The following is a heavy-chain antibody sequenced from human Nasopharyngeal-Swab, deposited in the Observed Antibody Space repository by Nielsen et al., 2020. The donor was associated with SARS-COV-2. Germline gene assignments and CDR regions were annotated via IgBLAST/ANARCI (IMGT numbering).Heavy chain of an antibody. D-gene: IGHD6-13*01. Sequence: ASVKVSCKASGYTFTSYAMHWVRQAPGQRLEWMGWINAGNGNTKYSQKFQGRVTVTRDTSASTAYMELSSLRSEDTAVYYCARGSSWYAQTSIDYWGQGTLVTVSS. CDR2: INAGNGNT. J-gene: IGHJ4*02. V-gene: IGHV1-3*01. CDR1: GYTFTSYA. CDR3: ARGSSWYAQTSIDY.